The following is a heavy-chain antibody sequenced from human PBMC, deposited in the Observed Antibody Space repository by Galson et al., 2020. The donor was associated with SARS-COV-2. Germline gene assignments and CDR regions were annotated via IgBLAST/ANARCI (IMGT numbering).Heavy chain of an antibody. J-gene: IGHJ4*02. CDR3: AHRPFRFGDPYFDY. CDR2: LHWHDDK. V-gene: IGHV2-5*01. CDR1: GFSLTTSGVG. D-gene: IGHD3-10*01. Sequence: SGPPLVKPTQTLTLTCTFPGFSLTTSGVGVGWIRQPSGKALEWHPLLHWHDDKRYSPTLKSRPTITKDTSKNQEVLTMTNMDPVDTATYYCAHRPFRFGDPYFDYWGQGTLVTVSS.